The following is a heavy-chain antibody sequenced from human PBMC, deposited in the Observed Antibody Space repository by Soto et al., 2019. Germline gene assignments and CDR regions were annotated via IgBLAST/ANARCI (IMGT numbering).Heavy chain of an antibody. CDR2: ITWNSRVL. CDR1: GLNFDDFA. Sequence: GGSLRLSCVGTGLNFDDFAMHWVRQAPGKGLEWVSGITWNSRVLAYADSVKGRFTISRDNARNSLYLQMDSLRDEDTALYYCAKGRYDFWSPYYFESWGQGTLVTVS. D-gene: IGHD3-3*01. J-gene: IGHJ4*02. CDR3: AKGRYDFWSPYYFES. V-gene: IGHV3-9*01.